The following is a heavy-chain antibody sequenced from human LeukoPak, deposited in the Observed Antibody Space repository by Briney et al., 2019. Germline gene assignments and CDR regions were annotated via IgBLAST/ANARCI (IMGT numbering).Heavy chain of an antibody. Sequence: GGSLRLSCAASRFTFTNYTLHWVRQAPGKGLEWVAVISSHGSNKYYADSVKGRFTISRDTSKNTLYLQMNSLRAEDTAVYYCATSSYESSEYYYFDAFDIWGQGTMVAVSS. J-gene: IGHJ3*02. CDR3: ATSSYESSEYYYFDAFDI. CDR1: RFTFTNYT. CDR2: ISSHGSNK. D-gene: IGHD3-22*01. V-gene: IGHV3-30-3*01.